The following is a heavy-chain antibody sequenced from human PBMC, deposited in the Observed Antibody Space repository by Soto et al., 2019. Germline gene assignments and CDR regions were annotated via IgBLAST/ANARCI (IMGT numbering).Heavy chain of an antibody. V-gene: IGHV1-46*03. J-gene: IGHJ4*02. CDR3: ARATAGIDY. CDR2: INPTGGHT. CDR1: GYTFSTYY. D-gene: IGHD5-18*01. Sequence: ASVKVSCKTSGYTFSTYYIHWVRQAPGQGLEWMGSINPTGGHTKYAQKFQGRVTVTEDTSTTTVYMELDSLRSEDTAVYFCARATAGIDYWGQGNLVTVSS.